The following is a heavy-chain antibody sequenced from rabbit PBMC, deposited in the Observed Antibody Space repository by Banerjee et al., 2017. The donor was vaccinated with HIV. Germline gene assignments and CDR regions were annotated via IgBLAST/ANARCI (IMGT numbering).Heavy chain of an antibody. J-gene: IGHJ4*01. Sequence: QEQLEESGGDLVKPEGSLTLTCTASGFSFSSSYWICWVRQAPGKGLEWIACINTSSGNTVYASWAKGRFTISRTSSTTVTLQMTSLTAADTATYFCARSQWLSLNLWGPGTLVTVS. V-gene: IGHV1S45*01. D-gene: IGHD4-1*01. CDR2: INTSSGNT. CDR1: GFSFSSSYW. CDR3: ARSQWLSLNL.